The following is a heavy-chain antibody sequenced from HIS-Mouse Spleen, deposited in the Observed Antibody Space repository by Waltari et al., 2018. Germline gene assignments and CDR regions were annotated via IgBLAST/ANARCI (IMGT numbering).Heavy chain of an antibody. Sequence: EVQLVESGGGLIQPGGSLRLSCAASGFTVSSTSMTWVPRAPGKGLEWVSVIYSGGSTYYADSVKGRFTISRDNSKNTLYLQMNSLRAEDTAVYYCARGGLAAAGWYFDLWGRGTLVTVSS. J-gene: IGHJ2*01. CDR3: ARGGLAAAGWYFDL. D-gene: IGHD6-13*01. CDR2: IYSGGST. V-gene: IGHV3-53*01. CDR1: GFTVSSTS.